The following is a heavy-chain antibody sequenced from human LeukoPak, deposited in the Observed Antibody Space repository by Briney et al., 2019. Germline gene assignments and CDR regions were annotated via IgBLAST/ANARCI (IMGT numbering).Heavy chain of an antibody. CDR2: IIPIFGTA. CDR1: GGTFSSYA. J-gene: IGHJ2*01. V-gene: IGHV1-69*01. D-gene: IGHD3-22*01. Sequence: GASVKVSCKASGGTFSSYAISWVRQAPGQGLEWMGGIIPIFGTANYAQKFQGRVTITADESTSTAYMELSSLRSEDTAVYYCASKTYYDSSGPGDWYFDLRGRGTLVTVSS. CDR3: ASKTYYDSSGPGDWYFDL.